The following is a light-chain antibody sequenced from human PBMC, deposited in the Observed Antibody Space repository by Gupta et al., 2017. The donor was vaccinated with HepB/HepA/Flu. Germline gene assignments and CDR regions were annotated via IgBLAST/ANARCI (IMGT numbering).Light chain of an antibody. J-gene: IGKJ4*01. Sequence: DIQMTQSPDFLSASVGDRVTISCRASQSISTYVNWYQQKVGEAPKLLVSGASSSQSGVPSRFSCSGSGIDFVLTISSLQPEDFATYYCQQSNIFPLTFGGGTKVEIK. CDR3: QQSNIFPLT. CDR1: QSISTY. CDR2: GAS. V-gene: IGKV1-39*01.